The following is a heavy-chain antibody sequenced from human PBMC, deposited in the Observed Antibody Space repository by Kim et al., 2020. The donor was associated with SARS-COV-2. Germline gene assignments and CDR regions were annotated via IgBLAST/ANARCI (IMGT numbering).Heavy chain of an antibody. CDR3: GRDTFYDYVWGSQRYRGFDY. D-gene: IGHD3-16*02. CDR2: IKQDGSEE. CDR1: GFTFSSFW. V-gene: IGHV3-7*01. Sequence: GGSLRLSCAASGFTFSSFWMSWVRQAPGKGLEWVANIKQDGSEEYYVDSVKGRFTISRDDAKNSLYLQMNSLRAEDTAVYYCGRDTFYDYVWGSQRYRGFDYRGQGTLVTVSS. J-gene: IGHJ4*02.